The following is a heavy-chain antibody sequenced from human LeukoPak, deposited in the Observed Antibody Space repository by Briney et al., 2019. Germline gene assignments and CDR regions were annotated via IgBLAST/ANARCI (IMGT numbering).Heavy chain of an antibody. CDR2: IDPSGYT. CDR3: ARIRGGKTEHRCYNY. Sequence: SESLSLTCGVHGVSITGYYWSWIRQSPGEALEWIGEIDPSGYTIYNPSLRSRVTMSVDTSRNQLSLTVTSLTAADTAIYYCARIRGGKTEHRCYNYWGRGALVTVSS. D-gene: IGHD3-10*01. CDR1: GVSITGYY. V-gene: IGHV4-34*01. J-gene: IGHJ4*02.